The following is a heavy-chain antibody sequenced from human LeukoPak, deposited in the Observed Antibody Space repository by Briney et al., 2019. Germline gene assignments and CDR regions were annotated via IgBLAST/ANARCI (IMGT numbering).Heavy chain of an antibody. CDR1: GGPFSGYY. D-gene: IGHD3-16*01. J-gene: IGHJ5*02. CDR3: ARHYGP. Sequence: SETLSLTCAVYGGPFSGYYWSWIRQPPGKGLEWIGEINHSGSTNYNPSLKSRVTISVDTSKNQFTLKLNSVTAADTAVYYCARHYGPWGQGTLVTVSS. CDR2: INHSGST. V-gene: IGHV4-34*01.